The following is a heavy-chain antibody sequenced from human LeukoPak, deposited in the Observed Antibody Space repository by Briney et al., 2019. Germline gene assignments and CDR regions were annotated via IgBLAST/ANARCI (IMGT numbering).Heavy chain of an antibody. Sequence: PGGSLRLSCAASGFTLSSHSMSRVRQAPGKGLDWVSSIDSTSSHIYYADSMEGRFTISRDNAKNSLFLQMNSLRAEDTAVYYCARDFRTQLDGYSPPYHFDYWGQGALVTVSS. CDR3: ARDFRTQLDGYSPPYHFDY. J-gene: IGHJ4*02. D-gene: IGHD5-24*01. CDR1: GFTLSSHS. CDR2: IDSTSSHI. V-gene: IGHV3-21*01.